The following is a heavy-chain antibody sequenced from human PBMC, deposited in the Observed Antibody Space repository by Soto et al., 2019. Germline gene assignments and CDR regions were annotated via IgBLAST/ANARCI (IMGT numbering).Heavy chain of an antibody. CDR3: AKSPNPWSATPSYYGMDV. Sequence: QVQLVQSGAEVKKPGSSVKVSCKASGGSFSSYIVSWVRQAPGQGLEWMGRIIPVLGVEYYAQKFQGRVTITADKSTSTAYMELSSLLFEDTAVYYSAKSPNPWSATPSYYGMDVWGRGTTVTVS. J-gene: IGHJ6*02. CDR1: GGSFSSYI. V-gene: IGHV1-69*02. D-gene: IGHD2-15*01. CDR2: IIPVLGVE.